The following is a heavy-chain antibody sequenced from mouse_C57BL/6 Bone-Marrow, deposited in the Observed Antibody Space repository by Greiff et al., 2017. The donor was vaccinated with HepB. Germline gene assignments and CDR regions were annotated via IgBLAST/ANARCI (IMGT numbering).Heavy chain of an antibody. CDR2: IYPGSGST. V-gene: IGHV1-55*01. D-gene: IGHD2-3*01. Sequence: VQLQQPGAELVKPGASVKMSCKASGYTFTSYWITWVKQRPGQGLEWIGDIYPGSGSTNYNEKFKSKATLTVDTSSSTDYMQLSSLTSEDSAVFYCARGGWLPRGAMDYWGQGTSVTVSS. CDR3: ARGGWLPRGAMDY. J-gene: IGHJ4*01. CDR1: GYTFTSYW.